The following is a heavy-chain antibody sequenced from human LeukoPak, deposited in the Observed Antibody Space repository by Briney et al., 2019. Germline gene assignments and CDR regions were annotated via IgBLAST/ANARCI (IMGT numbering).Heavy chain of an antibody. CDR3: ARSVGDYEDYFDY. CDR1: GGTFSSYA. D-gene: IGHD4-17*01. CDR2: IIPIFGTA. J-gene: IGHJ4*02. Sequence: SVKVSCKASGGTFSSYAISWVRQAPGQGLEWMGGIIPIFGTANYAQKFQGRVTITADESTSTAYMELSSLRSEDTAVYYCARSVGDYEDYFDYWGQGTLVTVSS. V-gene: IGHV1-69*13.